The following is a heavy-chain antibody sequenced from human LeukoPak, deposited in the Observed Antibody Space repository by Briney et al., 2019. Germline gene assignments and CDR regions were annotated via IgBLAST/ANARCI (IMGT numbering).Heavy chain of an antibody. V-gene: IGHV4-34*01. Sequence: SETLSLTCAVYGGSFSGYYWSWIRQPPGKGLEWIGEINHSGSTNYNPSLKSRVTISVDTSKNQFSLKLSSVTAADTAVYYCVRHLHDPTFDFRGQGSLVTVAS. CDR1: GGSFSGYY. CDR2: INHSGST. CDR3: VRHLHDPTFDF. J-gene: IGHJ4*02.